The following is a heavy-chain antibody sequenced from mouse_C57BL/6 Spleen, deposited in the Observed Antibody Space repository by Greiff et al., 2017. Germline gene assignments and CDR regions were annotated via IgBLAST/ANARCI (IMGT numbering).Heavy chain of an antibody. J-gene: IGHJ4*01. CDR3: ARWLLPYYAMDY. D-gene: IGHD2-3*01. V-gene: IGHV1-82*01. CDR1: GYAFTSSW. CDR2: IYPGDGDT. Sequence: VQLQQSGPELVKPGASVKISCKASGYAFTSSWMNWVKQRPGKGLEWIGRIYPGDGDTNYNGKFKGKATLTADKSSSTAYMQLSSLTSEDSAVYASARWLLPYYAMDYWGQGTSVTVSS.